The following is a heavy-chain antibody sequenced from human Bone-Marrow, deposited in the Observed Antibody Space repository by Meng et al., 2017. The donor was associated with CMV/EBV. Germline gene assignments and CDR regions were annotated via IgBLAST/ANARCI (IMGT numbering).Heavy chain of an antibody. CDR1: GFTFSAYA. D-gene: IGHD3-3*01. CDR2: ISGSGGAT. CDR3: ARMGLLEWLLPYYLDY. J-gene: IGHJ4*02. Sequence: GESLKISCAASGFTFSAYAMNWVRQAPGKGLEWVSTISGSGGATYFADSVKGRFTISRDNSKNTLHLQMNSLTAEDTAVYFCARMGLLEWLLPYYLDYWGQGTLVTVSS. V-gene: IGHV3-23*01.